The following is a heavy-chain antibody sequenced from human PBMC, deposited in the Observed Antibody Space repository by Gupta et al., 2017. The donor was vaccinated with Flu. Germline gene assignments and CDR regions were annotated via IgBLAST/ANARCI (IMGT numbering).Heavy chain of an antibody. V-gene: IGHV1-2*06. CDR2: INPHSRST. Sequence: QAQLVQSETEVKKPGASVRVSCKASGYTFTAYYKPWVRQAPGQGLEWMGRINPHSRSTNYEQKFQGRVTMTMDTSISTAYMDLNRLRSDDTAVYYCAREKFCSTASCYRWFDPWGQGALVTVSS. J-gene: IGHJ5*02. D-gene: IGHD2-2*02. CDR3: AREKFCSTASCYRWFDP. CDR1: GYTFTAYY.